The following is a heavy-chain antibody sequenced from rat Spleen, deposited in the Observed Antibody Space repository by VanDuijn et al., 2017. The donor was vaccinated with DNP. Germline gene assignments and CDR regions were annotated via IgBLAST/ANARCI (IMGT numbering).Heavy chain of an antibody. CDR2: ISHSDGRS. CDR1: GFTFSSFP. D-gene: IGHD1-11*01. Sequence: EVQLVESGGGLVQPGRSLKLSCAASGFTFSSFPMAWVRQAPTKGLEWVAIISHSDGRSYYPDSVKGRFTISRDNAKSTLYLQMDSLRSEDTATYYCIQRTTYGWGQGVMVTVSS. V-gene: IGHV5-46*01. J-gene: IGHJ2*01. CDR3: IQRTTYG.